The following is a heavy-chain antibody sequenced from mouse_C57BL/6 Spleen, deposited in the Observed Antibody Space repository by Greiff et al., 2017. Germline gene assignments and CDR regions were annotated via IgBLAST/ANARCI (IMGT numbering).Heavy chain of an antibody. CDR2: IYPSNGGT. Sequence: QVQLQQPGTELVKPGASVKLSCKASGYTFTGYWMHWVKQRPGHGLEWIGNIYPSNGGTNYNEKFKSKATLTVDTSSSTAYMQLSSLTSDDSAVYYCARNSFNWYFDVWGTGTTVTVSS. V-gene: IGHV1-53*01. D-gene: IGHD1-1*01. CDR3: ARNSFNWYFDV. J-gene: IGHJ1*03. CDR1: GYTFTGYW.